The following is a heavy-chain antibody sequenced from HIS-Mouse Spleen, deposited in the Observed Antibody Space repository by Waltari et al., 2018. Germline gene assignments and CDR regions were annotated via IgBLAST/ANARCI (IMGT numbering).Heavy chain of an antibody. J-gene: IGHJ5*02. Sequence: QVQLVQSGAELKKPGASVKVSCKASGYTFTGYYMHWVRQAPGQGLGWMGWHNQTSGGTNYAQKFQGRVTMTRDTSISTAYMELSRLRSDDTAVYYCARGSGRWELLLPNWFDPWGQGTLVTVSS. CDR2: HNQTSGGT. D-gene: IGHD1-26*01. CDR3: ARGSGRWELLLPNWFDP. CDR1: GYTFTGYY. V-gene: IGHV1-2*02.